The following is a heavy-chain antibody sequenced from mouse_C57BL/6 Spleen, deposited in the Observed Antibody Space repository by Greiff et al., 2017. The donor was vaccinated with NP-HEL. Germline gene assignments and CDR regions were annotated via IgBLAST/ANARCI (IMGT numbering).Heavy chain of an antibody. Sequence: QVQLQQPGAELVKPGASVKLSCKASGYTFTSYWMHWVKQRPGQGLEWIGMIHPNSGSTNYNEKFKNKATLTVDKSSSTAYMQLSSLTSEDSAVYDWARYGYYYGSTFRDFDDWGQGTTLTVSS. D-gene: IGHD1-1*01. CDR1: GYTFTSYW. CDR3: ARYGYYYGSTFRDFDD. V-gene: IGHV1-64*01. CDR2: IHPNSGST. J-gene: IGHJ2*01.